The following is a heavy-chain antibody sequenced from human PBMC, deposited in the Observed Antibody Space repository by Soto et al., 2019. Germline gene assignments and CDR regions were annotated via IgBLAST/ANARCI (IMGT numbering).Heavy chain of an antibody. Sequence: EVQLLESGGGLVQPGGSLRLSCVASGFTFRNYAMSWVRQAPGKGLEWVSAISGSGGNTDCADSVKGRFTISRDNSKNTVYLQMRSLRAEDPAVYYCASPRFGERGAFDYWGQGTLVTVSS. J-gene: IGHJ4*02. CDR3: ASPRFGERGAFDY. D-gene: IGHD3-10*01. CDR2: ISGSGGNT. CDR1: GFTFRNYA. V-gene: IGHV3-23*01.